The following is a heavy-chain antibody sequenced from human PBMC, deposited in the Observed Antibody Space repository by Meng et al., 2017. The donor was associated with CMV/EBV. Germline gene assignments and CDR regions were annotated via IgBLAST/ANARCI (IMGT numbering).Heavy chain of an antibody. CDR2: SHYSGSA. CDR1: GASISSCGYY. Sequence: CTVSGASISSCGYYWSWIRQHPGKGLEWIGNSHYSGSAYYNPSLKSRLTISVDTSKNQLSLKLSSVTAADTAVYYCARGVGYGDQFDYWGQGTLVTVSS. V-gene: IGHV4-31*03. J-gene: IGHJ4*02. D-gene: IGHD4-17*01. CDR3: ARGVGYGDQFDY.